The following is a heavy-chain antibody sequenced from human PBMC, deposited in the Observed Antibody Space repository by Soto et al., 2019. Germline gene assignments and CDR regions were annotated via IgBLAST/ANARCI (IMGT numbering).Heavy chain of an antibody. CDR3: ARDNIVVVPAAMPEGYYYYYGMDV. CDR1: GYTFTSYG. D-gene: IGHD2-2*01. CDR2: ISAYKGNT. Sequence: QVQLVQSGAEVKKPGASVKVSCKASGYTFTSYGISWVRQAPGQGLEWMGWISAYKGNTNYAQKLQGRVTMTTDTSTSTAYMELRSLRSDDTAVYYCARDNIVVVPAAMPEGYYYYYGMDVWGQGTTVTVSS. J-gene: IGHJ6*02. V-gene: IGHV1-18*01.